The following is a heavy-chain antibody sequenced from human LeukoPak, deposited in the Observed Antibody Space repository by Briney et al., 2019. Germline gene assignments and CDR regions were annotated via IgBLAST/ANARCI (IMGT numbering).Heavy chain of an antibody. CDR1: GGSVTTSSFY. D-gene: IGHD2-2*01. Sequence: KSSETLSLTCTLSGGSVTTSSFYWAWIRQPPGKGLECIGTIYYSGITYYHSSLKSRVTISVDTSKNQFSLKLNSVTAADTAVYFCAKSRPAAGRPDAFDIWGQGTMVTVSS. J-gene: IGHJ3*02. V-gene: IGHV4-39*07. CDR2: IYYSGIT. CDR3: AKSRPAAGRPDAFDI.